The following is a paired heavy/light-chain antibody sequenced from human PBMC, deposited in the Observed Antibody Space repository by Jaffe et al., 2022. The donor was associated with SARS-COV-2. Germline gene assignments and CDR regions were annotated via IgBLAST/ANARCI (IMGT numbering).Heavy chain of an antibody. D-gene: IGHD3-22*01. CDR3: ARGGVLRSYDSSGYYEAGAFDI. CDR1: GGSISSGSYY. V-gene: IGHV4-61*02. CDR2: IYTSGST. Sequence: QVQLQESGPGLVKPSQTLSLTCTVSGGSISSGSYYWSWIRQPAGKGLEWIGRIYTSGSTNYNPSLKSRVTISVDTSKNQFSLKLSSVTAADTAVYYCARGGVLRSYDSSGYYEAGAFDIWGQGTMVTVSS. J-gene: IGHJ3*02.
Light chain of an antibody. CDR2: DDS. CDR3: QVWDSSSDHLV. V-gene: IGLV3-21*02. J-gene: IGLJ2*01. Sequence: SYVLTQPPSVSVAPGQTARITCGGNNIGSKSVHWYQQKPGQAPVLVVYDDSDRPSGIPERFSGSNSGNTATLTISRVEAGDEADYYCQVWDSSSDHLVFGGGTKLTVL. CDR1: NIGSKS.